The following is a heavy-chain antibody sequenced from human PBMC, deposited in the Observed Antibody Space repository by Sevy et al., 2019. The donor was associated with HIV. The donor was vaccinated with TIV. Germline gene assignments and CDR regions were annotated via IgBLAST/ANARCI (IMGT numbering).Heavy chain of an antibody. CDR3: ARGQSSGWYGPDY. CDR1: GFTFSSYS. D-gene: IGHD6-19*01. Sequence: GGSLRLSCAASGFTFSSYSMNWVRQAPGKGLEWVSSISSSSSYIYYADSVKGRFTISRDNAKNSLYLQMNSLRAEDTAVYYCARGQSSGWYGPDYWGQRTLVTVSS. J-gene: IGHJ4*02. V-gene: IGHV3-21*01. CDR2: ISSSSSYI.